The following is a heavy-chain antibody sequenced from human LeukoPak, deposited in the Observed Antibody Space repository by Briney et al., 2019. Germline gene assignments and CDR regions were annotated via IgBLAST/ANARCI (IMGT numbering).Heavy chain of an antibody. CDR3: AKVVPYYDSSGYVGGLDY. CDR2: ISYDGSNK. D-gene: IGHD3-22*01. J-gene: IGHJ4*02. Sequence: PGGSLRLSCAASGFTFSSYAMHWVRQAPGKGLEWVAVISYDGSNKYYADSVKGRFTISRDNSKNTLYLQMNSLRAEDTAVYYCAKVVPYYDSSGYVGGLDYWGQGTLVTVSS. CDR1: GFTFSSYA. V-gene: IGHV3-30-3*01.